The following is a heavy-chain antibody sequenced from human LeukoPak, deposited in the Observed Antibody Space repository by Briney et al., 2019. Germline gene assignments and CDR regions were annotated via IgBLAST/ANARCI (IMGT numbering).Heavy chain of an antibody. CDR2: ISGSGDST. CDR1: GFTFSNYA. Sequence: PGGSLRLSCAASGFTFSNYAMRWVRQAPGKGLEWVSGISGSGDSTYYADSVKGRFTISRDNSKNTLYLQMNSLRAEDTAVYYCAKDPTDFDSSGQTYFDCWGQGTLVTVSS. V-gene: IGHV3-23*01. D-gene: IGHD3-22*01. J-gene: IGHJ4*02. CDR3: AKDPTDFDSSGQTYFDC.